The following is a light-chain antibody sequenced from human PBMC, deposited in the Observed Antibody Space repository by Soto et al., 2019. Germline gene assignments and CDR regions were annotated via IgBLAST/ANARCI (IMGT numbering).Light chain of an antibody. CDR1: QDIYDY. CDR2: AAS. CDR3: EQYDNSPMFT. V-gene: IGKV1-33*01. J-gene: IGKJ2*01. Sequence: DIQMTQSPSSLSASVGDSVTITCQASQDIYDYLNWYQHKPGKAPRLLIYAASNLETGVPSRFSGSGSGTDFTVTINSLQPEDIATYYCEQYDNSPMFTFSRGTKVEI.